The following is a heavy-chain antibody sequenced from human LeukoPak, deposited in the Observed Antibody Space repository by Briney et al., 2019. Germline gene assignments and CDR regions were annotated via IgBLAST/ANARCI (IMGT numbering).Heavy chain of an antibody. CDR2: ISSSGSTI. Sequence: GGSLRLSCAASGFTFSDYYMSWIRQAPGEGLEWVSYISSSGSTIYYADSVKGRFTISRDNAKNSLYLPMNSLRAEDTAVYYCARQGHSGYDYWDYWGQGTLVTVSS. V-gene: IGHV3-11*01. CDR3: ARQGHSGYDYWDY. D-gene: IGHD5-12*01. CDR1: GFTFSDYY. J-gene: IGHJ4*02.